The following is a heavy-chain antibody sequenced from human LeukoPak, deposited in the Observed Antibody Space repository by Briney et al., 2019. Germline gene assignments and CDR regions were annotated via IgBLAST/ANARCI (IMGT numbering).Heavy chain of an antibody. CDR1: GGTFSSYA. D-gene: IGHD5-18*01. J-gene: IGHJ4*02. Sequence: EASVKVSCKASGGTFSSYAISWVRQAPGQGLEWMGWINPNSGGTNYAQKFQGRVTMTRDTSISTAYMELSRLRSDDTAVYYCARDSGIQRPVDYWGQGTLVTVSS. V-gene: IGHV1-2*02. CDR3: ARDSGIQRPVDY. CDR2: INPNSGGT.